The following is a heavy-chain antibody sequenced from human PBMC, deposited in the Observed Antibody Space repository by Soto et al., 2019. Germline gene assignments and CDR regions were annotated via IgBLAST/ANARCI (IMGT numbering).Heavy chain of an antibody. V-gene: IGHV3-23*01. CDR1: GFSFSGFA. Sequence: EVQLLESGGGLVQPGGSLRLSCVASGFSFSGFAMSWVRQAPGKGLVWVSSITGTGVSIYYADSVRGRFTISRDNSKNTLYLQISSLRAEDTAGYYCAKDSIPYSSSYDLDHWGRGALVTVSS. D-gene: IGHD6-6*01. J-gene: IGHJ4*02. CDR2: ITGTGVSI. CDR3: AKDSIPYSSSYDLDH.